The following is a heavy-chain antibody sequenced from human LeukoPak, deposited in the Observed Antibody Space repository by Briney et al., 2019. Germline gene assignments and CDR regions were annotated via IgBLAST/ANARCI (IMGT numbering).Heavy chain of an antibody. D-gene: IGHD6-13*01. V-gene: IGHV1-2*02. CDR3: ARDGQQLGLYYYYYYMDV. CDR1: GYTFTGYY. Sequence: ASVKVSCKASGYTFTGYYMHWVRRAPGQGLEWMGWINPNSGGTNYAQKIQGRVTMTRDTSISTAYMELSRLRSDDTAVYYCARDGQQLGLYYYYYYMDVWGKGTTVTVSS. CDR2: INPNSGGT. J-gene: IGHJ6*03.